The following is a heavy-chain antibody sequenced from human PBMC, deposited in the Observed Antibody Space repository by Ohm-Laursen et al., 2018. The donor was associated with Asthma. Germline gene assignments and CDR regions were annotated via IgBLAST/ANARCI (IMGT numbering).Heavy chain of an antibody. CDR1: GFSLSTRGMC. D-gene: IGHD2-15*01. CDR3: ARMDIYARGAFDI. CDR2: IDWDDDK. V-gene: IGHV2-70*01. J-gene: IGHJ3*02. Sequence: TQTLTLTYTFSGFSLSTRGMCVSWIRQPPGKALEWLALIDWDDDKYYSTSLKTRLTISKDTSKNQVVLTMTNMDPVDTATYYCARMDIYARGAFDIWGQGTMVTVSS.